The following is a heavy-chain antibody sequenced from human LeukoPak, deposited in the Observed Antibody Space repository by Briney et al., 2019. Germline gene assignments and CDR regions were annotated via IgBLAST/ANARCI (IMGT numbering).Heavy chain of an antibody. V-gene: IGHV1-18*01. Sequence: ASVKVSCKASGGTFSSYAISWVRQAPGQGLEWVGWISAYNGNTNYAQKLQGRVTMTTDTSTSTAYMELRSLRSDDTAVYYCARDPHYDSSGYYYVVRYFDYWGQGTLVTVSS. CDR3: ARDPHYDSSGYYYVVRYFDY. CDR2: ISAYNGNT. CDR1: GGTFSSYA. J-gene: IGHJ4*02. D-gene: IGHD3-22*01.